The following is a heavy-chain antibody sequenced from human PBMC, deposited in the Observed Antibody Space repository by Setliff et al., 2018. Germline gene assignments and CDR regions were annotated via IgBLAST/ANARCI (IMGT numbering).Heavy chain of an antibody. J-gene: IGHJ4*02. Sequence: PGGSLRLSCAASGFAFNNAWVNWVRQVPGKGLEWVGRIKGKANGGITDYGAAARGTFTISSDDAESAVFLQMDSLKTEDTAVYYCFTDWLDGGTPGGYWGQGTLVTVSS. V-gene: IGHV3-15*01. CDR2: IKGKANGGIT. CDR1: GFAFNNAW. CDR3: FTDWLDGGTPGGY. D-gene: IGHD1-1*01.